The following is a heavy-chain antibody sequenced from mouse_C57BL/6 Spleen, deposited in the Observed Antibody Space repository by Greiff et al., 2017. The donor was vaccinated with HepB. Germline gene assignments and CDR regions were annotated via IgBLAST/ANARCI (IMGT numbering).Heavy chain of an antibody. Sequence: EVKLMESGGGLVKPGGSLKLSCAASGFTFSDYGMHWVRQAPEKGLEWVAYISSGSSTIYYADTVKGRFTISRDNAKNTLFLQMTSLRSEDTAMYYCARKAYYGSSHDYWGQGTTLTVSS. CDR2: ISSGSSTI. D-gene: IGHD1-1*01. J-gene: IGHJ2*01. V-gene: IGHV5-17*01. CDR1: GFTFSDYG. CDR3: ARKAYYGSSHDY.